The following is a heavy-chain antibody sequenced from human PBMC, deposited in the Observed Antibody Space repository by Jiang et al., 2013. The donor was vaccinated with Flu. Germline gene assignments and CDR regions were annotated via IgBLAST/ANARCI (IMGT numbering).Heavy chain of an antibody. CDR3: ARRHGDPYYWYFDL. D-gene: IGHD4-17*01. V-gene: IGHV4-59*08. Sequence: YIYYSGSTDYNPSLKSRVTMSVHTSKNQFSLKLSSVTAADTAVYYCARRHGDPYYWYFDLWGRGTLVTVSS. CDR2: IYYSGST. J-gene: IGHJ2*01.